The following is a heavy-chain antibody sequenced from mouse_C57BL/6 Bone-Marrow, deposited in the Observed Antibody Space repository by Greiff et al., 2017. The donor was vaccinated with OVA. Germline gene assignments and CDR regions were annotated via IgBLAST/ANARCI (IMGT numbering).Heavy chain of an antibody. CDR2: ISNGGGST. V-gene: IGHV5-12*01. CDR3: ARRHYYGSSYGYFDV. CDR1: GFTFSDYY. Sequence: EVQLVESGGGLVQPGGSLKLSCAASGFTFSDYYMYWVRQTPEKRLEWVAYISNGGGSTYYPDTVKGRFTISRDNAKNTLYLQMSRLKSEDTAMYYCARRHYYGSSYGYFDVWGTGTTVTVSS. J-gene: IGHJ1*03. D-gene: IGHD1-1*01.